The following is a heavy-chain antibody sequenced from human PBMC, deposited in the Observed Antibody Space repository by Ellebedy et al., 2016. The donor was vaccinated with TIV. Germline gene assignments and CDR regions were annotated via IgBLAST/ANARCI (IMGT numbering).Heavy chain of an antibody. CDR1: GDSVSGYSVA. CDR2: AYYRSKWYI. J-gene: IGHJ4*02. D-gene: IGHD3-10*01. Sequence: SQTLSLTXXISGDSVSGYSVAWNWIRQSPSRGVEWLGRAYYRSKWYIYYAQSVQSRLTINPDTSKNQFSLQLKSVTPEDTAVYSCAREVAIFRGVINHIDYWGQGTLVTVSS. CDR3: AREVAIFRGVINHIDY. V-gene: IGHV6-1*01.